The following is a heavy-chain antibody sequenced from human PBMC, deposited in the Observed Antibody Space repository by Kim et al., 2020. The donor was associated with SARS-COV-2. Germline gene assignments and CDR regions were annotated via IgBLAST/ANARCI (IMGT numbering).Heavy chain of an antibody. Sequence: PSRKSRVTISVDTSKNQFSLKLSSVTAADTAVYYCARSGRAGCDSYGMDVWGQGTTVTVSS. CDR3: ARSGRAGCDSYGMDV. V-gene: IGHV4-34*13. J-gene: IGHJ6*02. D-gene: IGHD2-15*01.